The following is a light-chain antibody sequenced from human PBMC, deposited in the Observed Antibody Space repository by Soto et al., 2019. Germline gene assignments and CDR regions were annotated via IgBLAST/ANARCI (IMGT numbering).Light chain of an antibody. J-gene: IGKJ5*01. Sequence: ELMMTQSPATLSVSPGERATLSCRASQSISGNIAWYQQKPGQAPRLLIYAASIRASGIPARFSGTGFGREFTLSISSLQSYDSAAYYCQQYNSWTLISFGQGTRLEIK. CDR2: AAS. CDR1: QSISGN. V-gene: IGKV3-15*01. CDR3: QQYNSWTLIS.